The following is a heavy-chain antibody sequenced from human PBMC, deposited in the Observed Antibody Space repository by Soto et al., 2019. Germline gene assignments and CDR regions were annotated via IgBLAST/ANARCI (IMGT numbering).Heavy chain of an antibody. V-gene: IGHV4-59*08. J-gene: IGHJ6*02. CDR2: VHHSWGS. Sequence: QVQLQESGPGLVKPSETLSLSCTVSGGSISSYYWSWFRQSPGKRMEWIGYVHHSWGSSYNPSPHSRVAISLDTSKSQFSLKVTSVTATDTAVYYCARQGFGPLHGLVDVWGQGTTVTVSS. CDR1: GGSISSYY. D-gene: IGHD3-10*01. CDR3: ARQGFGPLHGLVDV.